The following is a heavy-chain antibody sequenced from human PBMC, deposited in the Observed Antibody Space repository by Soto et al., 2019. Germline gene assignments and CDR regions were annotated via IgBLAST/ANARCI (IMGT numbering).Heavy chain of an antibody. Sequence: VQLVESGGGVVQPGRSLRLSCAASGFTFSSYGMHWVRQAPGKGLEWVAVISYDGSNKYYADSVKGRFTISRDNSKNTLYLQMNSLRAEDTAVYYCAKDITFLGGGDVWGQGTTVTVSS. J-gene: IGHJ6*02. CDR2: ISYDGSNK. V-gene: IGHV3-30*18. CDR3: AKDITFLGGGDV. CDR1: GFTFSSYG. D-gene: IGHD3-16*01.